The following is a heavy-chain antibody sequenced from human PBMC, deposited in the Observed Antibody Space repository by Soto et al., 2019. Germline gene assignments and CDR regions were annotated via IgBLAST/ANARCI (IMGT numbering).Heavy chain of an antibody. CDR3: ARRMEFDGMDV. V-gene: IGHV3-21*01. CDR2: ISSSSSYI. D-gene: IGHD3-10*01. Sequence: EVQLVESGGGLVKPGGSLRLSCAASGFTFSSYSMNWVRQAPGKGLEWVSSISSSSSYIYYANSVKGRFTISRDNAKNSLYMKMNSLRAEDTGVYYCARRMEFDGMDVGGQGTTVTVSS. CDR1: GFTFSSYS. J-gene: IGHJ6*02.